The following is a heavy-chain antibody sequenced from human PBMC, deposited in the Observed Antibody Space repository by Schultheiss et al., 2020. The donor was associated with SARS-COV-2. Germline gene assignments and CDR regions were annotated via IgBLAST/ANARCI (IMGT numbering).Heavy chain of an antibody. CDR2: IIPMFGTA. Sequence: SVKVSCKASGYTFSRYGISWVRQAPGQGPEWMGVIIPMFGTAKYAQKFQGRVTISADESTITAYMELSSLRSEDTAVYYCARGRRVTMIGYYYYYMDVWGKGTTVTVSS. V-gene: IGHV1-69*13. D-gene: IGHD3-22*01. CDR3: ARGRRVTMIGYYYYYMDV. CDR1: GYTFSRYG. J-gene: IGHJ6*03.